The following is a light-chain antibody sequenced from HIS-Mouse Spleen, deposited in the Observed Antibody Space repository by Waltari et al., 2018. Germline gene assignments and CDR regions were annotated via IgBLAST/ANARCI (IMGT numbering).Light chain of an antibody. J-gene: IGKJ1*01. V-gene: IGKV1-39*01. CDR3: QQSYSTPRT. Sequence: DIQMTPSPSSLSASVGDRVTITSRANQSISSYLNWYQQKPGKAPKLLIYAASSLQSGVPSRFSGSGSGTDFTLTISSLQPEDFATYYCQQSYSTPRTFGQGTKVEIK. CDR1: QSISSY. CDR2: AAS.